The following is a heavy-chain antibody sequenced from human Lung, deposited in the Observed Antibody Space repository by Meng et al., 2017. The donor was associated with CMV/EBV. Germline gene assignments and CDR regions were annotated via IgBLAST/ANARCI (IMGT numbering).Heavy chain of an antibody. D-gene: IGHD2-21*01. CDR1: GYTFTNYA. J-gene: IGHJ4*02. Sequence: QGQLVQSGAEVKKPGASVKISCKASGYTFTNYAITWVRQAPGQGLEWMGWISTSNGYTLYAQKFQGRVTMTTDTSTTTAYMELRSLRSDDTAVYYCARDLDIVVASAFDYWGQGTLVTVSS. CDR3: ARDLDIVVASAFDY. CDR2: ISTSNGYT. V-gene: IGHV1-18*01.